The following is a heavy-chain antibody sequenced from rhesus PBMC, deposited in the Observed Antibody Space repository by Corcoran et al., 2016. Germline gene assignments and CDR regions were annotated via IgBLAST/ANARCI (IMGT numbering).Heavy chain of an antibody. CDR3: ARLGDDYGYYYTPYFDY. V-gene: IGHV4-80*01. CDR1: GGSFSSYW. D-gene: IGHD3S6*01. Sequence: QVQPQESGPGLVKPSETLSLTCAVSGGSFSSYWWSWIRQPPGKGLEWIGENNGNSGSTNYNPSLKSRVTISRDASKNQFSLKLSSVTAADTAVYYCARLGDDYGYYYTPYFDYWGQGVLVTVSS. CDR2: NNGNSGST. J-gene: IGHJ4*01.